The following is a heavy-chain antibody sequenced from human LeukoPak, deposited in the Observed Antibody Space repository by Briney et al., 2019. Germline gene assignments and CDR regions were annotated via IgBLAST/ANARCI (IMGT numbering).Heavy chain of an antibody. J-gene: IGHJ4*02. V-gene: IGHV4-34*01. Sequence: SETLSLTCAVYGGSFSGYYWIWIRQPPGKGLEWIGEINHSGSTNYNPSLKSRVTISVDTSKNQFSLKLSSVTAADTAVYYCARGWRGYSYGQSPFDYWGQGTLVTVSS. CDR3: ARGWRGYSYGQSPFDY. CDR2: INHSGST. CDR1: GGSFSGYY. D-gene: IGHD5-18*01.